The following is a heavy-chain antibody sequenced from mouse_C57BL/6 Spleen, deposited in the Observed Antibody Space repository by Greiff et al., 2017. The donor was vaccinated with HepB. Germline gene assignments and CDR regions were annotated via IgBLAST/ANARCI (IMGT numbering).Heavy chain of an antibody. CDR2: IYPGDGDT. CDR1: GYAFSSSW. V-gene: IGHV1-82*01. Sequence: VKLQQSGPELVKPGASVKISCKASGYAFSSSWMNWVKQRPGKGLEWIGRIYPGDGDTNYNGKFKGKATLTADKSSSTAYMQLSSLTSEDSAVYFCARRVPITTVVANYAMDYWGQGTSVTVSS. CDR3: ARRVPITTVVANYAMDY. J-gene: IGHJ4*01. D-gene: IGHD1-1*01.